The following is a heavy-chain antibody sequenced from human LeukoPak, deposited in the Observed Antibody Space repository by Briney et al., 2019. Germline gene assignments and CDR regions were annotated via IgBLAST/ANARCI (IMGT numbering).Heavy chain of an antibody. Sequence: GGSLRLSCAASGLTFNRYAMHWVRQAPGKGLEWVAVIWYDGSNKYYADSVKGRFTISRDNSKNTLYLQMNSLRAEDTAVYYCATHLYYYYGMDVWGQGTTVTVSS. CDR2: IWYDGSNK. V-gene: IGHV3-33*08. CDR3: ATHLYYYYGMDV. J-gene: IGHJ6*02. CDR1: GLTFNRYA.